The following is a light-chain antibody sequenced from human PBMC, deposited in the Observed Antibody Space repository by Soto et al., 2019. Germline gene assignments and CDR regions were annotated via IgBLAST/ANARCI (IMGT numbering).Light chain of an antibody. J-gene: IGKJ4*01. CDR3: QQYNTWPLP. V-gene: IGKV3-15*01. Sequence: EIVMTQSPATLSVSPGERATLSCRASQGVTTNLAWYQQKPGQAPRLLIYGASTRATGIPARFSGSGSGTEFTLTFISLQSEDFAVYYCQQYNTWPLPCGGGTKVEIK. CDR1: QGVTTN. CDR2: GAS.